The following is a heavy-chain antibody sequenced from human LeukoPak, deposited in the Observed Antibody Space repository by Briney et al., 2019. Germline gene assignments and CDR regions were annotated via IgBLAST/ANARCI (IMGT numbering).Heavy chain of an antibody. CDR3: ARRRGFMVRGVIIRRGYYYYMDV. D-gene: IGHD3-10*01. CDR2: INHSGST. V-gene: IGHV4-34*01. CDR1: GGSFSGYY. J-gene: IGHJ6*03. Sequence: PSETLSLTCAVYGGSFSGYYWSWIRQPPGKGLEWIGEINHSGSTNYNPSLKSRVTISVDTSKNQFSLKLSSVTAADTAVYYCARRRGFMVRGVIIRRGYYYYMDVWGKGTTVTISS.